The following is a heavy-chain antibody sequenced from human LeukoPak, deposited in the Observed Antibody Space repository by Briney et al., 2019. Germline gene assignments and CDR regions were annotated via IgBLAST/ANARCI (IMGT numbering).Heavy chain of an antibody. CDR2: IYYSGST. V-gene: IGHV4-59*01. CDR3: ARWDTAMGFDY. J-gene: IGHJ4*02. D-gene: IGHD5-18*01. CDR1: GGSFSGYY. Sequence: SETLSLTCAVYGGSFSGYYWSWIRQPPGKGLEGIGYIYYSGSTNYNPSLKSRVTISVDTSKNQFSLKLSSVTAADTAVNYCARWDTAMGFDYWGQGTLVTVSS.